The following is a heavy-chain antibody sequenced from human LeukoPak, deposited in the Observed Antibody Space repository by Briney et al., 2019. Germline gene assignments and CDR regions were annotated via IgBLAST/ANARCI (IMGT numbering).Heavy chain of an antibody. CDR1: GFTFSNYW. Sequence: GGSLRLSCAASGFTFSNYWMHWVRQTPGKGLVWVSRINSDGRSTSYADSVKGRFSISRDKAKNTLYLQMNSLRAEDTAVYYCARGADRSGYSFYFDYWGQGTLVTVSS. J-gene: IGHJ4*02. CDR2: INSDGRST. CDR3: ARGADRSGYSFYFDY. D-gene: IGHD3-22*01. V-gene: IGHV3-74*01.